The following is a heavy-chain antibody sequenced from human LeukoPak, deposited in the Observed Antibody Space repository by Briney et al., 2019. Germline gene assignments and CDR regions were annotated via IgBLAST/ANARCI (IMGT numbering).Heavy chain of an antibody. Sequence: NASETLSLTCAVYGGSFSGYYWSWIRQPPGKGLEWIGEINHSGSTNYNPSLKSRVTISVDTSKNQFSLKLSSVTAADTAVYYCARSRNYYDSSGYYQDTWGQGTLVTVSS. J-gene: IGHJ4*02. D-gene: IGHD3-22*01. V-gene: IGHV4-34*01. CDR1: GGSFSGYY. CDR3: ARSRNYYDSSGYYQDT. CDR2: INHSGST.